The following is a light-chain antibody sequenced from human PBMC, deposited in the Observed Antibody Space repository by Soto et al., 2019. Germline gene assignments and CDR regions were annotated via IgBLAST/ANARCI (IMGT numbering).Light chain of an antibody. CDR3: QTWGAGMRV. Sequence: QSVLTQSPSASASLGASVKLTCTLSSGHSSNAIAWHQQQPEKGPRYLMRVNNDGSHNKGDGIPDRFSGSSSGPERYLTISSLQSEDEADYYCQTWGAGMRVFGGGTKVNVL. V-gene: IGLV4-69*01. CDR2: VNNDGSH. CDR1: SGHSSNA. J-gene: IGLJ3*02.